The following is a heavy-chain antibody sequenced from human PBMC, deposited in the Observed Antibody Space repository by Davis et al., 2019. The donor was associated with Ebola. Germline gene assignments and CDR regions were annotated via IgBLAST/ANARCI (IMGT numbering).Heavy chain of an antibody. D-gene: IGHD3-10*01. CDR2: IYYSGST. CDR3: ATGAYYGSGYYFDY. CDR1: GGSFSGYY. V-gene: IGHV4-59*08. J-gene: IGHJ4*02. Sequence: SETLSLTCAVYGGSFSGYYWSWIRQPPGKGLEWIGYIYYSGSTYYNPSLKSRVTISVDTSENHFSLKLSSVTAADTAVYYCATGAYYGSGYYFDYWGQGTLVTVSS.